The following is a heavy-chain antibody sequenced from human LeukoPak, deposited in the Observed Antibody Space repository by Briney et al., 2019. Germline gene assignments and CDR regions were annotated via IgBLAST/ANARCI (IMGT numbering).Heavy chain of an antibody. V-gene: IGHV3-23*01. CDR1: GFTFSSYA. CDR3: AKDVVGATGGAFDI. J-gene: IGHJ3*02. D-gene: IGHD1-26*01. Sequence: GRSLRLSCAASGFTFSSYAMSWVRHAPGQGLEWVSAVSGSGGSTYYAVSVKGRFTISRDNSKNTLYLQMNSLRAEDTAVYYCAKDVVGATGGAFDIWGQGTMVTVSS. CDR2: VSGSGGST.